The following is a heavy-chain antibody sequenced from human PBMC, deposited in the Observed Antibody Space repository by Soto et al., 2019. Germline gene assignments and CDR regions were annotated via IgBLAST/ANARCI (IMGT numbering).Heavy chain of an antibody. CDR3: AIVTYYFDY. CDR1: GFTFSSYA. V-gene: IGHV3-30-3*01. Sequence: GGSLRLSCAASGFTFSSYAVHWVRQAPGKGLEWVAVISYDGSNKYYADSVKGRFTISRDNSKNTLYLQMNSLRAEDTAVYYCAIVTYYFDYWGQGTLVTVSS. CDR2: ISYDGSNK. J-gene: IGHJ4*02.